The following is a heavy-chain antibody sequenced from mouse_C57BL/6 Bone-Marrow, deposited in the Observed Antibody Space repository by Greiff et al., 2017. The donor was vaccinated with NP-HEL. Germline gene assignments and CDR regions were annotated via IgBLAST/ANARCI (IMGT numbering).Heavy chain of an antibody. CDR2: IYPGDGDT. CDR1: GYAFSSYW. CDR3: ARLGYYYGLYWYFDV. D-gene: IGHD1-1*01. V-gene: IGHV1-80*01. Sequence: VQRVESGAELVKPGASVKISCKASGYAFSSYWMNWVKQRPGKGLEWIGQIYPGDGDTNYNGKFKGKATLTADKSSSTAYMQLSSLTSEDSAVYFCARLGYYYGLYWYFDVWGTGTTVTVSS. J-gene: IGHJ1*03.